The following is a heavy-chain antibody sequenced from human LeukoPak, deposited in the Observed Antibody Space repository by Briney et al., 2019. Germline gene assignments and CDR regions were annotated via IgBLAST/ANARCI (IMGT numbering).Heavy chain of an antibody. D-gene: IGHD3-9*01. Sequence: GGSLRLSCAASGFTFRNAWMAWVRQAPGKWLEWVGCIKSKTDGGTTDYAAPVKGRFTISRDDSKNTLYPQMNSLKTEDTAVYYCTTDLLLYFDWLRFDPWGQGTLVTVSS. CDR1: GFTFRNAW. CDR2: IKSKTDGGTT. J-gene: IGHJ5*02. V-gene: IGHV3-15*01. CDR3: TTDLLLYFDWLRFDP.